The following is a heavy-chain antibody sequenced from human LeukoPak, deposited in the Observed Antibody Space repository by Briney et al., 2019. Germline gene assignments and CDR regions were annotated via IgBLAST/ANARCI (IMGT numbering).Heavy chain of an antibody. CDR1: GFTFGNYA. J-gene: IGHJ6*04. D-gene: IGHD3-10*02. V-gene: IGHV3-23*01. CDR3: AELGITMIGGV. CDR2: ITGSGHVT. Sequence: PGGSLRLTCATSGFTFGNYAMSWVRQAPGKGLEWVSSITGSGHVTYYADSVKGRFTISRDNSNNTLFLHMNRLRAEDTAVYYCAELGITMIGGVWGKGTTVTISS.